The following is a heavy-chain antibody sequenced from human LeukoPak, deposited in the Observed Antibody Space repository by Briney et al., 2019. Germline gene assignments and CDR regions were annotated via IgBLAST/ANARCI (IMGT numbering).Heavy chain of an antibody. V-gene: IGHV4-59*01. J-gene: IGHJ2*01. Sequence: SETLSLTCTVSGGSISSYYWSWIRQPPGQGLEWIGYIYYSGSTNYNPSLKSRVTISVDTSKNQFSLKLSSVTAADTAVYYCARGEPQYYDFWSGYYNYWYFDLGGRGTLVTVSS. CDR2: IYYSGST. CDR1: GGSISSYY. CDR3: ARGEPQYYDFWSGYYNYWYFDL. D-gene: IGHD3-3*01.